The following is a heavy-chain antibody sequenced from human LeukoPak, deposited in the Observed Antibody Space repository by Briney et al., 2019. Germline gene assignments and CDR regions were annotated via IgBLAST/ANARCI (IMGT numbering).Heavy chain of an antibody. Sequence: PGGSLRLSCAASGFTFTSKWMHWVRQAPGKGLVWVSHINTDGSNTAYADSVRGRFTISRDNAKNTLYLQMNSLRAEDTAVYYCAPITGKRDFGYWGQGTPVTVSS. CDR2: INTDGSNT. V-gene: IGHV3-74*01. CDR3: APITGKRDFGY. J-gene: IGHJ4*02. D-gene: IGHD1-1*01. CDR1: GFTFTSKW.